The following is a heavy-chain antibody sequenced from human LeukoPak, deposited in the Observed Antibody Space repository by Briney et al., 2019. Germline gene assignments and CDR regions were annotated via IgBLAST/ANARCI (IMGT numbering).Heavy chain of an antibody. J-gene: IGHJ4*02. CDR3: ARGESGSYYVFDY. Sequence: GGSLRLSCAASGFTISSYSMNWVRQAPGKGLEWVSSISSSSSYIYYADSVKGRFTISRDNAKNSLYLQMNSLRAEDMAVYYCARGESGSYYVFDYWGQGTLVTVSS. CDR1: GFTISSYS. D-gene: IGHD1-26*01. V-gene: IGHV3-21*01. CDR2: ISSSSSYI.